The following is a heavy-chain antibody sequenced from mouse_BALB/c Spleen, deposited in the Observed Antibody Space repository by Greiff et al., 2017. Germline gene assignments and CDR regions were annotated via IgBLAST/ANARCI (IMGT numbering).Heavy chain of an antibody. Sequence: EVQLLESGPGLVKPSQSLSLTCTVTGYSITSDYAWSWIRPFPGKLLEWMGYISYSGSNSYNPSLKGRIPFTRATSKNQFFLQLYSVTSEDTAKYFCSSYCARCPHYWSVDYWGQGTSVTVSS. CDR3: SSYCARCPHYWSVDY. CDR1: GYSITSDYA. CDR2: ISYSGSN. D-gene: IGHD1-2*01. V-gene: IGHV3-2*02. J-gene: IGHJ4*01.